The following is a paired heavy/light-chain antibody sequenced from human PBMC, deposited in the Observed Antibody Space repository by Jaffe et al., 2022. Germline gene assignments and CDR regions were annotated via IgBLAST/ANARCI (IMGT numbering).Heavy chain of an antibody. V-gene: IGHV3-9*01. CDR3: IKDLTPGGADI. CDR1: GSTLNDFA. D-gene: IGHD3-10*01. J-gene: IGHJ4*02. Sequence: EVRLVESGGGLKQPGRSLRLSCTAFGSTLNDFAMHWVRQAPGKGLEWVAGIYWLSTKIDYADSVKGRFTISRDDAKNSLYLQMNSLRPEDTALYYCIKDLTPGGADIWGQGTQVTVSS. CDR2: IYWLSTKI.
Light chain of an antibody. V-gene: IGKV2-30*01. CDR1: ESPFH. CDR3: MQASHWPYT. CDR2: QVS. J-gene: IGKJ2*01. Sequence: DVVLTQSPLSLPVTLGQPASISCRSNESPFHLNWFQQRPGQAPRRLIYQVSKRDSGVPDRFSGSDSGSDFILKISRVEAEDIGIYFCMQASHWPYTFGQGTRLEI.